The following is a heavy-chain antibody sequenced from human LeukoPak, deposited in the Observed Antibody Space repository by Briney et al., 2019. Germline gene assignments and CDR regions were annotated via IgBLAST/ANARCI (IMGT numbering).Heavy chain of an antibody. V-gene: IGHV4-34*01. Sequence: KAGGSLRLSCAASGFTFSSYAMSWVRQPPGKGLEWIGEINHSGSTNYNPSLKSRVTISVDTSKNQFSLKLSSVTAADTAVYYCARGRVGATSGARPQKVVDPWGQGTLVTVSS. D-gene: IGHD1-26*01. CDR1: GFTFSSYA. CDR3: ARGRVGATSGARPQKVVDP. J-gene: IGHJ5*02. CDR2: INHSGST.